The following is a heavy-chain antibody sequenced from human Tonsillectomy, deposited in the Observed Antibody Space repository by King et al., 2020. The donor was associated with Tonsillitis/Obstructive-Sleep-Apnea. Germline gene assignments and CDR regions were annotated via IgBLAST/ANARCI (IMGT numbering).Heavy chain of an antibody. CDR1: GFTFSDYY. V-gene: IGHV3-11*05. CDR2: ISSSSSYT. D-gene: IGHD3-10*01. Sequence: VQLVESGGGLVKPGGSLRLSCAASGFTFSDYYMSWIRQAPGKGLEWVSYISSSSSYTNYADSVKGRFTISRDNAKNSLYLQMNSLRAEDTAVYYCAREGATMVRGVITWFDPWGQGTLVTVSS. J-gene: IGHJ5*02. CDR3: AREGATMVRGVITWFDP.